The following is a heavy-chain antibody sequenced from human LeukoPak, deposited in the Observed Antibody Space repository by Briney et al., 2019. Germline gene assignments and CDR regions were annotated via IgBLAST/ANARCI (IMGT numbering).Heavy chain of an antibody. Sequence: SQTLSLTCAISGDSVSSDSAAWNWIRQSPSRGLEWLGRTYYRSKWYNDYAASVKSRITINPDTSKNQFSLHLKSVTPEDTAVYYCARYRSWNNYVFDCWGQGTLVTVSS. CDR2: TYYRSKWYN. CDR1: GDSVSSDSAA. D-gene: IGHD4-11*01. J-gene: IGHJ4*02. V-gene: IGHV6-1*01. CDR3: ARYRSWNNYVFDC.